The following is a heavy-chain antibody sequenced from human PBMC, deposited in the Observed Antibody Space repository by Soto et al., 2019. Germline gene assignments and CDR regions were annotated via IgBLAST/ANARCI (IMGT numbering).Heavy chain of an antibody. CDR2: IYYSGSA. V-gene: IGHV4-30-4*01. Sequence: SETLSLTCTVSGGPISSGDYYWSWIRQPPGKGLEWIGYIYYSGSAYYNPSLKSRVTISVDTSKNQFSLKLSSVTAADTAVYYCARDILYRLDYWGQGILVTVSS. CDR1: GGPISSGDYY. CDR3: ARDILYRLDY. D-gene: IGHD3-9*01. J-gene: IGHJ4*02.